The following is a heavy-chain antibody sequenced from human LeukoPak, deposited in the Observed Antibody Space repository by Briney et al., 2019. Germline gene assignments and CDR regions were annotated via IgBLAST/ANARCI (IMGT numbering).Heavy chain of an antibody. CDR3: ARAYYGSGSYWPY. D-gene: IGHD3-10*01. V-gene: IGHV3-66*02. CDR1: GFTVSSNS. J-gene: IGHJ4*02. CDR2: IYSGGST. Sequence: GGSLRLSCAASGFTVSSNSMSWVRQAPGKGLEWVSVIYSGGSTYYADSVKGRFTISRDNSKNTLYLQMNSLRAEDTAVYYCARAYYGSGSYWPYWGQGTLVTVSS.